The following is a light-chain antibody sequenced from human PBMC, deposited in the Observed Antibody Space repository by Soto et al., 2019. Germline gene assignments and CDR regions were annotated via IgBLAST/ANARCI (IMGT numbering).Light chain of an antibody. Sequence: QSALTQPASVSGSPGQWITISCTGTSSDVGDYNHVSWYQQHPGKAPKLMIYDVSHRPSGVSNRFSGSKSGNTASLTISGLQAEDEADYYCSSYTPSSTLFGGGTQLTVL. CDR3: SSYTPSSTL. V-gene: IGLV2-14*01. CDR2: DVS. J-gene: IGLJ2*01. CDR1: SSDVGDYNH.